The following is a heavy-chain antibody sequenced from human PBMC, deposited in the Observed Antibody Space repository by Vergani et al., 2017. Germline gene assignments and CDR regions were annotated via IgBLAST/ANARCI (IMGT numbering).Heavy chain of an antibody. CDR2: ISSSSSYI. CDR3: AKGLDLEDS. J-gene: IGHJ4*02. Sequence: EVQLVESGGGLVKPGGSLRLSCAASGFTFSSYSMNWVRQAPGKGLEWVSSISSSSSYIYYADSVKGRFTISRDNSKNTLYLQVNSLRAEDTAIYYCAKGLDLEDSWGQGSLVTVSS. CDR1: GFTFSSYS. D-gene: IGHD5-24*01. V-gene: IGHV3-21*04.